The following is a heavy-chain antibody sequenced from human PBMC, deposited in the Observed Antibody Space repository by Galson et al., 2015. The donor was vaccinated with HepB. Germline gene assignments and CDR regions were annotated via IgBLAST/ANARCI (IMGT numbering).Heavy chain of an antibody. CDR3: AKVRYVEGQLTAAAGVFDY. CDR1: GFTFSSYA. D-gene: IGHD6-13*01. Sequence: SLRLSCAASGFTFSSYAMSWVRQAPGKGLEWVSAISGSGGSTYYADSVKGRFTISRDNSKNTLYLQMNSLRAEDTAVYYCAKVRYVEGQLTAAAGVFDYWGQGTLVTVSS. J-gene: IGHJ4*02. CDR2: ISGSGGST. V-gene: IGHV3-23*01.